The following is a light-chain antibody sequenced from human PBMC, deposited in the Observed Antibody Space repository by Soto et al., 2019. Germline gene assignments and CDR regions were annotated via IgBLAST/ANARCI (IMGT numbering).Light chain of an antibody. CDR3: QQYGNSPRYS. Sequence: EIVLTQSPGTLSLSPGERVTLSCRASQSVSSNYLAWYQQKPGQAPRLLIYGTSSRATGIPDRFSGSGSGTYFTLTISRLEPEDFAIYYCQQYGNSPRYSFGQGTRLEIK. CDR2: GTS. V-gene: IGKV3-20*01. J-gene: IGKJ2*03. CDR1: QSVSSNY.